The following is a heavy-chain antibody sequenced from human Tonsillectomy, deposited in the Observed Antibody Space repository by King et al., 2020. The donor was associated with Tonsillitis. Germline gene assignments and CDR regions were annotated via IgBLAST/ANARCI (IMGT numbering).Heavy chain of an antibody. Sequence: QLQESGPGLVKPSETLSLTCTVSGGSISSYYWSWIRQPAGKGLEWIGRIYTSGSTNYNPSLKSRVTMSVDTSKNQVSLKLSSVTAAAPAVYYCARDGGSYYDFWSGYRPGYYFDYWGQGTLVTVSS. D-gene: IGHD3-3*01. J-gene: IGHJ4*02. CDR1: GGSISSYY. CDR3: ARDGGSYYDFWSGYRPGYYFDY. CDR2: IYTSGST. V-gene: IGHV4-4*07.